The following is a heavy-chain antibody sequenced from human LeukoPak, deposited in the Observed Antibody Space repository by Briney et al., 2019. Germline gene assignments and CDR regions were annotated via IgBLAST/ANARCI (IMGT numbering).Heavy chain of an antibody. CDR2: IYYSGST. CDR3: ARRGAVAGKAHDY. V-gene: IGHV4-59*12. J-gene: IGHJ4*02. Sequence: SETLSLTCTVSGGSISSYYWSWIRQPPGKGLEWIGYIYYSGSTNYNPSLKSRVTISLDTSKNQFSLKLSSVTAADTAVYYCARRGAVAGKAHDYWGQGTLVTVSS. CDR1: GGSISSYY. D-gene: IGHD6-19*01.